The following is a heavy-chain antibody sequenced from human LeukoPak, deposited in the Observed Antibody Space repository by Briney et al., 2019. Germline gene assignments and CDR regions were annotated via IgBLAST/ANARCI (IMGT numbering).Heavy chain of an antibody. CDR3: ARRPTYYYGSGSPPFFDY. Sequence: ASVKVSCKASGYTFTSYDINWVRQATGQGLEWMGWMNPNSGNTGYAQKFQGRVTMTRNTSISTAYMELSSLRSKDTAVYYCARRPTYYYGSGSPPFFDYWGQGTLVTVSS. D-gene: IGHD3-10*01. V-gene: IGHV1-8*01. J-gene: IGHJ4*02. CDR1: GYTFTSYD. CDR2: MNPNSGNT.